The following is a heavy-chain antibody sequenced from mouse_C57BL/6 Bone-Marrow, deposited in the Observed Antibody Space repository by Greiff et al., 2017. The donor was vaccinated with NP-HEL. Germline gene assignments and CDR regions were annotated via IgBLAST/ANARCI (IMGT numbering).Heavy chain of an antibody. V-gene: IGHV14-4*01. Sequence: EVQLQQSGAELVRPGASVKLSCTASGFNIKDDYMHWVKQRPEQGLEWIGWIDPENGDTEYASKFQGKATIPADTSSNTAYLQLSSLTSEDTAVYYCTTVYYGSSYWYFDVWGTGTTVTVSS. J-gene: IGHJ1*03. D-gene: IGHD1-1*01. CDR3: TTVYYGSSYWYFDV. CDR2: IDPENGDT. CDR1: GFNIKDDY.